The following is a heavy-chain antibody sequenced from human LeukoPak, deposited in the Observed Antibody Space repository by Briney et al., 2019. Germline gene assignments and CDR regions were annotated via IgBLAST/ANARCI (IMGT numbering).Heavy chain of an antibody. D-gene: IGHD3-22*01. V-gene: IGHV1-24*01. CDR3: ATVETDSSGYGVHYYYYGMDV. CDR2: FDPEDGET. CDR1: GYTLTELS. Sequence: ASVKVSCKVSGYTLTELSVHWVRQAPGKGLEWVGGFDPEDGETIYAQKFQGRVTMTEDTSTDTAYMELSSLRSEDTAVYYCATVETDSSGYGVHYYYYGMDVWGQGTTVTVSS. J-gene: IGHJ6*02.